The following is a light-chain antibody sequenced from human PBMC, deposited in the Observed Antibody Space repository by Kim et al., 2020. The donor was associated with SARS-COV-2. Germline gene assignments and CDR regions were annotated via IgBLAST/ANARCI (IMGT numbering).Light chain of an antibody. V-gene: IGLV1-51*01. Sequence: QSVLTQPPSVSAAPGQQVTISCSGRSSNIGNNYVSWYQQLPGTAPKLLIYDNNKRPSGIPDRFSGSKSGTSATLGITGVQTGDEADYYCGTWDSSLSGGVFGGGTQLTVL. J-gene: IGLJ2*01. CDR1: SSNIGNNY. CDR2: DNN. CDR3: GTWDSSLSGGV.